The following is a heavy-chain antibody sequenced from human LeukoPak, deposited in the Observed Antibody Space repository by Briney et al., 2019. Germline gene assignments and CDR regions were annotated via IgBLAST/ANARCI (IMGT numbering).Heavy chain of an antibody. CDR1: GFTFSSYH. CDR3: ARGRGYYYDSSDY. Sequence: GGSLRLSCAASGFTFSSYHMNWVRQAPGKGLEWVSSIGSSSSYIYYADSVKGRFTISRDNAKNSLYLQMNSLRAEDMAVYYCARGRGYYYDSSDYWGQGTLVTVSS. D-gene: IGHD3-22*01. CDR2: IGSSSSYI. J-gene: IGHJ4*02. V-gene: IGHV3-21*01.